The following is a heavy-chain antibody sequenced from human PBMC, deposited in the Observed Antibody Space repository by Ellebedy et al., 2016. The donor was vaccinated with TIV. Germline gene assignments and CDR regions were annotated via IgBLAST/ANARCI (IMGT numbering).Heavy chain of an antibody. J-gene: IGHJ4*02. V-gene: IGHV3-21*01. CDR3: ARDVGSGSYHSDS. D-gene: IGHD3-10*01. CDR2: ISSRGSYI. CDR1: GLNISYYG. Sequence: GGSLRLSXGASGLNISYYGMNWVRQAPGKGLEWVSSISSRGSYIYYADSVKGQFTISRDNTNNSLYMQMDRLRAEDTAVYYCARDVGSGSYHSDSWGQGTLVTVSS.